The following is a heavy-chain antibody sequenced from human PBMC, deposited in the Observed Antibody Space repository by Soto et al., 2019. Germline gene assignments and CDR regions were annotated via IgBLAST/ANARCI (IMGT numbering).Heavy chain of an antibody. CDR2: VYSSGTT. J-gene: IGHJ4*02. D-gene: IGHD3-10*01. Sequence: SETLSLTCSVSGGSINSYWWSWIRQPAGKGLEWIGRVYSSGTTDYNPSLNSRATLSVETSKNQFSLKLSSVTAADTAVYYCARDIGSYAYGEGYWGQGIQVT. CDR1: GGSINSYW. V-gene: IGHV4-4*07. CDR3: ARDIGSYAYGEGY.